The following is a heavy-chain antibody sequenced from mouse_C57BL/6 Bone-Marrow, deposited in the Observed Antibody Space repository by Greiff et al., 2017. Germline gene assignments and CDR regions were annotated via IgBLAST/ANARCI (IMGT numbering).Heavy chain of an antibody. CDR3: ARHGGLRRLWYFDV. V-gene: IGHV5-6*02. Sequence: EVMLVESGGDLVKPGGSLKLSCAASGFTFSSYGMSWVRQTPDKRLEWVATISSGGSYTYYPDSVKGRFTISRDNAKNTLYLQMSSLKSEDTAMYYCARHGGLRRLWYFDVWGTGTTVTVSS. J-gene: IGHJ1*03. D-gene: IGHD1-2*01. CDR1: GFTFSSYG. CDR2: ISSGGSYT.